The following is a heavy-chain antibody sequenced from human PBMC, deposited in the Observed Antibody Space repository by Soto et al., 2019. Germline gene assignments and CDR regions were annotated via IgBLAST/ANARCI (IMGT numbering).Heavy chain of an antibody. V-gene: IGHV3-74*01. J-gene: IGHJ4*02. CDR2: VNGDGSTT. CDR1: SFTFSIYW. D-gene: IGHD4-17*01. Sequence: EVQLVESGGGLAQPGGSLRLSCAASSFTFSIYWMHWVRQAPGKGLVWVSHVNGDGSTTDYADSVKGRFTISRDNAKNTLYLQMNSLRAEDTAVYYCASSAIDTYGRVFDYWGQGTLVTVSS. CDR3: ASSAIDTYGRVFDY.